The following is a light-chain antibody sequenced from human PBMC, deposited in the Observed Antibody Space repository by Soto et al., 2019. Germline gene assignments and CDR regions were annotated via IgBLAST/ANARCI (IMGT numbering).Light chain of an antibody. CDR2: EAS. V-gene: IGKV1-33*01. J-gene: IGKJ4*01. CDR1: HDIRNV. Sequence: NELPQSPSSLSASVGDSVTITCQASHDIRNVLKWYQQKSGKAPKFLIHEASTLEARVPSRFRRSGSGTDFTVTISGLQPKDAATDYCQQYDTLPITFGGGNKVEI. CDR3: QQYDTLPIT.